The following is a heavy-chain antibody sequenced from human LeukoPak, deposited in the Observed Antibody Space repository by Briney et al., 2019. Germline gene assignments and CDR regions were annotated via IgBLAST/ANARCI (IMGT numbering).Heavy chain of an antibody. V-gene: IGHV1-46*01. Sequence: ASVKVSCKASGYTFTSYYMHWVRQAPGQGLGWMGIINPSGGSTSYAQKFQGRVTMTRDMSTSTVYMELSSLRSEDTAVYYCARVVVPAAPNDAFDIWGQGTMVTVSS. J-gene: IGHJ3*02. CDR3: ARVVVPAAPNDAFDI. CDR1: GYTFTSYY. CDR2: INPSGGST. D-gene: IGHD2-2*01.